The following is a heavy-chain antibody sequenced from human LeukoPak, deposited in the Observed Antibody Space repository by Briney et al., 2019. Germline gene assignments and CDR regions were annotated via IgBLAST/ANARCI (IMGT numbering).Heavy chain of an antibody. CDR3: ARVARCTSCFDVDY. V-gene: IGHV4-59*01. CDR1: GGSIDTYY. D-gene: IGHD2-2*01. CDR2: VFHTGSA. J-gene: IGHJ4*02. Sequence: SGTLSLTCTVSGGSIDTYYWNWIRQPPEKGLEWIGYVFHTGSANYNPSLKSRVTISVDTSKNQFSLKLSSVTAADTAVYYCARVARCTSCFDVDYWGQGTLVTVSS.